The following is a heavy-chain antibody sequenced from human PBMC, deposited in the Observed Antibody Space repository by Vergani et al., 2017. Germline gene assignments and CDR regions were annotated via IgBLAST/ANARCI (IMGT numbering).Heavy chain of an antibody. CDR1: GVSVTDYN. CDR2: LSTTGGT. CDR3: AGDTHSWQRAGR. D-gene: IGHD6-13*01. J-gene: IGHJ1*01. V-gene: IGHV4-59*02. Sequence: QAQLQESGPGLVKPSETLSLTCHVFGVSVTDYNCNWIRQAPGKGLEWIGSLSTTGGTTHATNNPSLKSRVSISVNTSKSQFSMRLTCVATADSAIYYCAGDTHSWQRAGRWGQGLLVSVSS.